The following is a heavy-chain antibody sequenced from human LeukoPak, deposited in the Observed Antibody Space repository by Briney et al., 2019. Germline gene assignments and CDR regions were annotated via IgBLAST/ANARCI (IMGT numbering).Heavy chain of an antibody. CDR1: GFTFSSYA. CDR3: AKDSSVRGVASDY. V-gene: IGHV3-23*01. Sequence: EGSLRLSCAASGFTFSSYAMSWVRQAPGKGLEWVSAISGSGGSTYYADSVKGRFTISRDNSKNTLYLQMNSLRAEDTAVYYCAKDSSVRGVASDYWGQGTLVTVSS. D-gene: IGHD3-10*01. CDR2: ISGSGGST. J-gene: IGHJ4*02.